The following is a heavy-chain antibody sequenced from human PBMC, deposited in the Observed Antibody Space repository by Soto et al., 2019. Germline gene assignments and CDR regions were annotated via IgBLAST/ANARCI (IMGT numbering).Heavy chain of an antibody. Sequence: SETLSLTCAVYGGSFSGYYWSWVRQPPGKGLEWIGEINHSGSTNYNPSLKSRVTISVDTSKNQFSLKLSSVTAADTAVYYCARTIVVVTRHFDYWGQGTLVTVSS. V-gene: IGHV4-34*01. J-gene: IGHJ4*02. D-gene: IGHD3-22*01. CDR3: ARTIVVVTRHFDY. CDR1: GGSFSGYY. CDR2: INHSGST.